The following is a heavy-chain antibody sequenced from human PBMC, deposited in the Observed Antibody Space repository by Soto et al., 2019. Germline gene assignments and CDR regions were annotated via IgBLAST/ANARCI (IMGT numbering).Heavy chain of an antibody. D-gene: IGHD2-15*01. J-gene: IGHJ4*02. Sequence: QVQLVQSGAEVKKPGSSVKVSCKASGGTFSSYAISWVRQAPGQGLEWMGGIIPIFGTANYAQKFQGRVTITADESTSTAYRELSSLRSEDTAVYYCASGYCSGGSCYRGVDTFDYWGQGTLVTVSS. CDR1: GGTFSSYA. V-gene: IGHV1-69*12. CDR2: IIPIFGTA. CDR3: ASGYCSGGSCYRGVDTFDY.